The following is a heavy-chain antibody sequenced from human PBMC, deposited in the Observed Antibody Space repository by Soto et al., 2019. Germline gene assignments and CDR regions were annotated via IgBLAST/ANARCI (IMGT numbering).Heavy chain of an antibody. CDR3: ARDTSPLGYCSGGSCYVAFDI. D-gene: IGHD2-15*01. V-gene: IGHV4-61*08. CDR2: IYYSGST. CDR1: GGSISSGGYY. Sequence: SETLSLTCTVSGGSISSGGYYWSWIRQHPGKGLEWIGYIYYSGSTNYNPSLKSRVTISVDTSKNQFSLKLSSVTAADTAVYYCARDTSPLGYCSGGSCYVAFDIWGQGTMVTVSS. J-gene: IGHJ3*02.